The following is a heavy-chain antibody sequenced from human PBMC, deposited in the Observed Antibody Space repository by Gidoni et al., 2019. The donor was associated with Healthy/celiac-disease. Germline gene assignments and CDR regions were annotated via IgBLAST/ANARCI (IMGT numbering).Heavy chain of an antibody. V-gene: IGHV3-30*04. CDR1: GFTFSSYA. CDR3: ARGADGDFWSGYHLDV. J-gene: IGHJ6*02. D-gene: IGHD3-3*01. CDR2: ISYDGSNK. Sequence: QVQLVESGGGVVQPGRSLRLSCAASGFTFSSYAMHWVRQAPGKGLEWVAVISYDGSNKYYADSVKGRFTISRDNSKNTLYLQMNSLRAEDTAVYYCARGADGDFWSGYHLDVWGQGTTVTVSS.